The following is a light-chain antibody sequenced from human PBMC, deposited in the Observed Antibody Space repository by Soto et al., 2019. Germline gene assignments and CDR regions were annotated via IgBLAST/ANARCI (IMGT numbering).Light chain of an antibody. CDR1: SSDLAIYNY. V-gene: IGLV2-14*01. Sequence: QCALTQTVSLSCSPGQSITISCTLTSSDLAIYNYVSWYQQQPGKAPKLMIYQVTNRPSGVSNRFSGSRSGNTASLTISGLQAEDEADYYCSSYTDSSNYVFGPGTKVTVL. J-gene: IGLJ1*01. CDR3: SSYTDSSNYV. CDR2: QVT.